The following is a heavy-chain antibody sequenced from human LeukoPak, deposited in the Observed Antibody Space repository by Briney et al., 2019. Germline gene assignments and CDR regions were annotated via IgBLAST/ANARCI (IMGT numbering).Heavy chain of an antibody. D-gene: IGHD6-13*01. CDR2: IYYSGST. J-gene: IGHJ4*02. CDR1: GGSISSYY. V-gene: IGHV4-59*01. CDR3: ASGSGWYRGGLDY. Sequence: SETLSLTCTVSGGSISSYYWSWIRQPPGKGLGWIGYIYYSGSTNYNPSLKSRVTISVDTSKNQYSLKLSSVTAADTAVYYCASGSGWYRGGLDYWGQGTLVTVSS.